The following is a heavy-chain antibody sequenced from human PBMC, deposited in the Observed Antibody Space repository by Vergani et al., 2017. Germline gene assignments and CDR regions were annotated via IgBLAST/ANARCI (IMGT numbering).Heavy chain of an antibody. CDR2: TWYDGNNK. J-gene: IGHJ4*01. CDR3: ARAYGRYDWFDY. D-gene: IGHD1-20*01. V-gene: IGHV3-33*01. CDR1: GFTFNQYG. Sequence: QVQLVESGGGVVQPGRSLRLSCAASGFTFNQYGMHWVRQAPGKGLEWVAVTWYDGNNKQYVDSVKGRFTISRDNSKSTMYLQMNSLRDEDTGVYYCARAYGRYDWFDYWGQRTLVTVSS.